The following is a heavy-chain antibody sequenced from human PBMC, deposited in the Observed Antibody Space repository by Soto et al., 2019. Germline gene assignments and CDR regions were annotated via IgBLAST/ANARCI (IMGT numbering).Heavy chain of an antibody. J-gene: IGHJ6*03. CDR3: ARILAVNYYYYYVDV. Sequence: QVTLKESGPVLVKPTETLTLTCTVSGSSLRNARMGVSWIRQPRGKALEWLAHILSSDEKSYNTSLKGRLTLSQDTSKSQVVLTMTNMDPVDTATYFCARILAVNYYYYYVDVWGEGTTVTVSS. CDR1: GSSLRNARMG. CDR2: ILSSDEK. V-gene: IGHV2-26*01. D-gene: IGHD3-22*01.